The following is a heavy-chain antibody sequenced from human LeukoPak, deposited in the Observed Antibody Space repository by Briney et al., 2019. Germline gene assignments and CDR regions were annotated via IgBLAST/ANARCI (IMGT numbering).Heavy chain of an antibody. CDR2: INHSGST. D-gene: IGHD6-13*01. Sequence: SETLSLTCAVYGGSFSGYYWSWIRQPPGKGLEWIGEINHSGSTNYNPSLKSRVTISVDTSKNQFPLKLSSVTAADTAVYYCARESYSSSWYGDYFDYWGQGTLVTVSS. CDR1: GGSFSGYY. J-gene: IGHJ4*02. V-gene: IGHV4-34*01. CDR3: ARESYSSSWYGDYFDY.